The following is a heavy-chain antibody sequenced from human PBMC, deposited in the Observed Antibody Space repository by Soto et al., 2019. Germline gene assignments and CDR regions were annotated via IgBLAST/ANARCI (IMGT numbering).Heavy chain of an antibody. Sequence: QVQLVESGGGAVQPGRSLRLSCAASGFTFDSHGMHWVRQAPGKGLEWVAVISSDGKNKYYADSVKGRFTISRDNFNNILYLQMSSLRAEDTAVYYCAKDLLPNTVTTCGSWGQGTLVTVSS. D-gene: IGHD4-17*01. CDR1: GFTFDSHG. J-gene: IGHJ5*02. V-gene: IGHV3-30*18. CDR2: ISSDGKNK. CDR3: AKDLLPNTVTTCGS.